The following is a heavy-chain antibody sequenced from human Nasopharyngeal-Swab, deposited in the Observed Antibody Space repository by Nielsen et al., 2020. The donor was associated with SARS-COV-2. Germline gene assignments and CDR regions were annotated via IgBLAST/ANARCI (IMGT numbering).Heavy chain of an antibody. V-gene: IGHV3-74*01. D-gene: IGHD5-24*01. J-gene: IGHJ4*02. CDR1: GFTISRYW. CDR2: LHSDGSGT. Sequence: GGSLRLSCAASGFTISRYWMLWVRHAPGKGLVWVPRLHSDGSGTTYADSVRGRFTISRDNAKNTLYLQMNSLRAEDTAVYYCARGGDGYSMDYWGQGTLVTVSS. CDR3: ARGGDGYSMDY.